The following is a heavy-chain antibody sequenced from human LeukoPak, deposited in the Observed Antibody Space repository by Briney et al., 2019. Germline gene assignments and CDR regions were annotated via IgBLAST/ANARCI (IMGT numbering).Heavy chain of an antibody. V-gene: IGHV5-51*01. CDR3: ARGINDEYFQS. D-gene: IGHD2/OR15-2a*01. Sequence: SGESLKISCKDSPYYFINFWIGWVRQMPGKGLEWIGIIYPADSDTRYNPSFQGHVTISADRSASTAYLQWHSLKASDTAIYYCARGINDEYFQSWGQGTLVTVSS. CDR1: PYYFINFW. CDR2: IYPADSDT. J-gene: IGHJ1*01.